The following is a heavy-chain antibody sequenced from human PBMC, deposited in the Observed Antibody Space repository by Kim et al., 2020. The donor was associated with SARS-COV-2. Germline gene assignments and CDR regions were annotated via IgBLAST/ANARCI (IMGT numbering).Heavy chain of an antibody. CDR1: GFTFSSYA. CDR2: ISYDGSNK. V-gene: IGHV3-30*04. J-gene: IGHJ6*02. D-gene: IGHD3-9*01. Sequence: GGSLRLSCAASGFTFSSYAMHWVRQAPGKGLEWVAVISYDGSNKYYADSVKGRFTISRDNSKNTLYLQVNSLRAEDTAVYYCARGGGMGYFDWLIGDYYYYGMDVWGQGTTFTVSS. CDR3: ARGGGMGYFDWLIGDYYYYGMDV.